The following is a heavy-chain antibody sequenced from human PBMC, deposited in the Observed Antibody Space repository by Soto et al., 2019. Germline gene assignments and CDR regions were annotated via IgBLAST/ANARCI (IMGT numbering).Heavy chain of an antibody. CDR2: VNAASGNT. Sequence: QVHLVQSGAEARKPGASVNVSCMASGFSLNTYVVHWVRQAPGQGLEWMGWVNAASGNTQTSQKFQGRLTLTRDKSANTAYMELSNLRTEDTAVYFCARRPLLESHFDCWGQRTLVDVSS. J-gene: IGHJ4*02. V-gene: IGHV1-3*01. CDR3: ARRPLLESHFDC. CDR1: GFSLNTYV.